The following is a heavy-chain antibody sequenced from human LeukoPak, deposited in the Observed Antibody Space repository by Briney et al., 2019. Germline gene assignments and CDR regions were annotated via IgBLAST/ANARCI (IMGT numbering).Heavy chain of an antibody. D-gene: IGHD5-12*01. CDR2: IKQDGSEE. Sequence: GGPLRLSCAASGFTFSSYWMSWVRQAPGKGLEWVANIKQDGSEEYYVDSVKGRFTISRDNAKNSLYLQMNSLRAEDTAVYYCASILRGYSGYDFFGYWGQGTLVTVSS. CDR3: ASILRGYSGYDFFGY. J-gene: IGHJ4*02. CDR1: GFTFSSYW. V-gene: IGHV3-7*03.